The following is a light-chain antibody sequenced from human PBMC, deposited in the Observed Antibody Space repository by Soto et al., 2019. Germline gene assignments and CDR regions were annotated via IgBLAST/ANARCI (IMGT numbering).Light chain of an antibody. CDR3: MQCTQWPPT. Sequence: VAMTQSPLSLSVTLGQPASISCRSSDSLVYGDGNTYLHWFHQRPGQSPRRLIYKVFNRDSGVPDRVSGSGSGTDFTLKIRRVEAEDVGLYYCMQCTQWPPTFGPGTKVDIK. CDR2: KVF. J-gene: IGKJ3*01. V-gene: IGKV2-30*01. CDR1: DSLVYGDGNTY.